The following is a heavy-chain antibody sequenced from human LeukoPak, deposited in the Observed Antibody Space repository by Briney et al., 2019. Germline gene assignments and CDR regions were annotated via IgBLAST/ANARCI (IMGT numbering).Heavy chain of an antibody. CDR2: ISSSSSYI. CDR1: GFTFSSYS. J-gene: IGHJ4*02. D-gene: IGHD3-22*01. CDR3: TKHMSVTNYYYD. Sequence: NPGGSLRLSCAASGFTFSSYSMNWVRQAPGKGLEWVSSISSSSSYIYYADSVKGRFTISRDNAKNSLYLQMSSLRAEDTALYYCTKHMSVTNYYYDWGQGTLVTVSS. V-gene: IGHV3-21*04.